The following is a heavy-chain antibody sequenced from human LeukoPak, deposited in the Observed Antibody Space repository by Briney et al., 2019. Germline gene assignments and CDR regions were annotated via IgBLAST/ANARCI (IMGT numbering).Heavy chain of an antibody. Sequence: PGGSLRLSCAASGFTFSSYAMHWVRQAPGKGLEWVAVISYDGSNKYYADSVKGRFTISRDNSKNTLYLQMNSLRAEDTAVYYCAKSEMYAKSHYYGMDVWGQGTTVTVSS. CDR2: ISYDGSNK. CDR1: GFTFSSYA. J-gene: IGHJ6*02. V-gene: IGHV3-30*04. CDR3: AKSEMYAKSHYYGMDV. D-gene: IGHD2-8*01.